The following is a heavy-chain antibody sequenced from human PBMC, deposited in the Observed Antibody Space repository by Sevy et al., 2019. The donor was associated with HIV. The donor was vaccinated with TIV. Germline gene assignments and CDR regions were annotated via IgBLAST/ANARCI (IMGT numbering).Heavy chain of an antibody. CDR3: AKDSVGYCSGGSCFHFDY. D-gene: IGHD2-15*01. CDR1: GFTFSSYG. J-gene: IGHJ4*02. CDR2: IRYDGSNK. Sequence: QLGGSLRLSCAASGFTFSSYGMHWVRQAPGKGLEWVAFIRYDGSNKYYADSVKGRFTISRDNSKNTLYLQMNSLRAEDTAVYYCAKDSVGYCSGGSCFHFDYWGQGTLVTVSS. V-gene: IGHV3-30*02.